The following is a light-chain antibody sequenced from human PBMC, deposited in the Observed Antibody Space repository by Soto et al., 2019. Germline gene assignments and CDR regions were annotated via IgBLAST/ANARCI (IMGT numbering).Light chain of an antibody. Sequence: EIVLTQSPATLSLSPGERATVSCRASQSVYSLLAWFQQKPGQVPRLLIYDAATRATGIPARFSGSGYGTDFTLTISSLEPEDFAVYFCQHRANLWTFGQGTRVQIK. J-gene: IGKJ1*01. CDR3: QHRANLWT. V-gene: IGKV3-11*01. CDR2: DAA. CDR1: QSVYSL.